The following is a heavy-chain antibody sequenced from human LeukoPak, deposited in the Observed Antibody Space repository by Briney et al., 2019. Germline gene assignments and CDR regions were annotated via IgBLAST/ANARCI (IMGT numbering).Heavy chain of an antibody. CDR1: GFTFSDDY. Sequence: GGSLRLSCAASGFTFSDDYMTWTRQAPGKGLEWVSYIGSSSSYTNYADSVKGRFTISRDNAKNSLYLQMNSLRAEDTAVYYCARLVPAASYYIDYWGQGTLVTVSS. V-gene: IGHV3-11*03. J-gene: IGHJ4*02. CDR3: ARLVPAASYYIDY. D-gene: IGHD2-2*01. CDR2: IGSSSSYT.